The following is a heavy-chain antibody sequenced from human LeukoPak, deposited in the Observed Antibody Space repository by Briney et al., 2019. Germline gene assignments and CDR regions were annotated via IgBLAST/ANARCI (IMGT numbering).Heavy chain of an antibody. V-gene: IGHV4-39*01. CDR2: IYYSGST. CDR3: ARRVEMATIEPDNWFVP. J-gene: IGHJ5*02. Sequence: SETLSLTCTVSGGSISSSSYYWGWIRQPPGKGLEWNGSIYYSGSTYYNPSLKSRVTISVDTSKNQFSLKLSSVTAADTAVYYCARRVEMATIEPDNWFVPWGQETLVTVSS. D-gene: IGHD5-24*01. CDR1: GGSISSSSYY.